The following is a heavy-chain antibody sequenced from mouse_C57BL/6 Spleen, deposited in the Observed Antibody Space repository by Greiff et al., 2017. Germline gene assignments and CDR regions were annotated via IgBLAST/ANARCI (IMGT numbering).Heavy chain of an antibody. CDR2: IDPETGGT. J-gene: IGHJ4*01. D-gene: IGHD2-3*01. CDR3: TRDGYPHYYAMDY. CDR1: GYTFTDYE. V-gene: IGHV1-15*01. Sequence: QVQLKQSGAELVRPGASVTLSCKASGYTFTDYEMHWVKQTPVHGLEWIGAIDPETGGTAYNQKFKGKAILTADKSSSTAYMELRSLTSEDSAVYYCTRDGYPHYYAMDYWGQGTSVTVSS.